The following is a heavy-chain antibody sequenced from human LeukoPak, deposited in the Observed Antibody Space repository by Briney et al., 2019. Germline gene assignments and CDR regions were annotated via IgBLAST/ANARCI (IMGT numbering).Heavy chain of an antibody. J-gene: IGHJ4*02. CDR1: GGSISSNNYY. V-gene: IGHV4-39*07. CDR3: AGQSEQLLVAPGH. CDR2: IYYSGRT. Sequence: SETLSLTCTVSGGSISSNNYYWAWIRQPPGKVLEWIGSIYYSGRTYYNPSLKSRVTISVDTSKRQFSLKLSSLTAADTAVYYCAGQSEQLLVAPGHWGQGTLVTVSS. D-gene: IGHD6-19*01.